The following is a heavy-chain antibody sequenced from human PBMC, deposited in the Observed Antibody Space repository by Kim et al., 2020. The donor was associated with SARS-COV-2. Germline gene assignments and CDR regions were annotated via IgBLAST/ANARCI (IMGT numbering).Heavy chain of an antibody. CDR2: IKQDGSEK. CDR3: AREGYDSSGYPHEWESTHWFDP. D-gene: IGHD3-22*01. CDR1: GFTFSSYW. Sequence: GGSLRLSCAASGFTFSSYWMSWVRQAPGKGLEWVANIKQDGSEKYYVDSVKGRFTISRDNAKNSLYLQMNSLRAEDTAVYYCAREGYDSSGYPHEWESTHWFDPWGQGTLVTVSS. V-gene: IGHV3-7*01. J-gene: IGHJ5*02.